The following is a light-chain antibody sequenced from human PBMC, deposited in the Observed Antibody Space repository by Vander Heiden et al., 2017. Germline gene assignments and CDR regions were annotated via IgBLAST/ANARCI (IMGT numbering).Light chain of an antibody. Sequence: DIVLTQSPGTLSLSPGERATLSCRASLSVSSSYLAWYQQKPGQAPRLLIYGASSRATGIPDRFSSSGSGTDFTLTISRLEPEDFAVYYCQQYGSSPWTFGQGTKVEIK. CDR3: QQYGSSPWT. J-gene: IGKJ1*01. CDR2: GAS. CDR1: LSVSSSY. V-gene: IGKV3-20*01.